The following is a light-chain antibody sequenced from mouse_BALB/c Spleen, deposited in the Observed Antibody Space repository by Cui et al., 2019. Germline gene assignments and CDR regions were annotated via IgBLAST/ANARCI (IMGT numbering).Light chain of an antibody. Sequence: QIVLTQSPAIMSASLGERVTMTCTASSSVSSGYLHWYQQKPGSSPKLWIYSTSNLASGVPARFSGSGSGTSYSLTISSMEAEDAATYYCHQYHRSPRTFGGGTKLEIK. CDR1: SSVSSGY. CDR3: HQYHRSPRT. CDR2: STS. V-gene: IGKV4-74*01. J-gene: IGKJ1*01.